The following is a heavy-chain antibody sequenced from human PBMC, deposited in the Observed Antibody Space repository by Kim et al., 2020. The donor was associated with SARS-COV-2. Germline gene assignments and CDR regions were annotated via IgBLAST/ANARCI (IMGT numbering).Heavy chain of an antibody. J-gene: IGHJ4*02. CDR1: GGSISSGGYY. CDR2: IYYSGST. CDR3: ARDRSIYGVDY. V-gene: IGHV4-31*03. D-gene: IGHD2-21*01. Sequence: SETLSLTCTVSGGSISSGGYYWSWIRQHPGKGLEWIGYIYYSGSTYYNPSLKSRVTISVDTSKNQFSLKLSSVTAADTAVYYCARDRSIYGVDYWGQGTLVTVSS.